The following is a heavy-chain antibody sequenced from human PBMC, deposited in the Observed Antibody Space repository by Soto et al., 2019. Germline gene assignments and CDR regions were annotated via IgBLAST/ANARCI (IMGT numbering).Heavy chain of an antibody. D-gene: IGHD3-10*02. J-gene: IGHJ3*02. V-gene: IGHV3-30-3*01. CDR1: GFTFSSYA. Sequence: GGSLRLSCAASGFTFSSYAMHWVRQAPGKGLEWVAVISYDGSNKYYADSVKGRFTISRDNSKNTLYLQMNSLRAEDTAVYYCAREASRGFFAMFAFDIWGQGTMVT. CDR3: AREASRGFFAMFAFDI. CDR2: ISYDGSNK.